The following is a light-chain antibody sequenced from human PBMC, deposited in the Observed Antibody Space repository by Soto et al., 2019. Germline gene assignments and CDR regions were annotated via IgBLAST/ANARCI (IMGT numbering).Light chain of an antibody. J-gene: IGLJ1*01. CDR1: SSDVGSYNF. CDR2: EGS. V-gene: IGLV2-23*03. CDR3: YSYAGSGTFV. Sequence: QSVLTQPASVSGSPGQSITISCTGTSSDVGSYNFVSWYQQHPGKAPKLIIYEGSKRPSGVSNRFSGSKSANTASLTISGLQAEDEADYYCYSYAGSGTFVFGTGTKVTVL.